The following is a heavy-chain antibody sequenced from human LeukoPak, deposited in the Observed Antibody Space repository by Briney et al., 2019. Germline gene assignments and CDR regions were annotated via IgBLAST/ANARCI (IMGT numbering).Heavy chain of an antibody. CDR2: FSGSGGST. J-gene: IGHJ4*02. CDR1: GFTFSSHA. D-gene: IGHD4-23*01. V-gene: IGHV3-23*01. CDR3: AKSLDYGGNRARLDF. Sequence: GGSLRLSCAASGFTFSSHAMSWVRQAPGKGLEWVLSFSGSGGSTYYADSVKGRFTVSRDNSKNTLYLQMNSLRVDDTAVYYCAKSLDYGGNRARLDFWGQGTLVTVSS.